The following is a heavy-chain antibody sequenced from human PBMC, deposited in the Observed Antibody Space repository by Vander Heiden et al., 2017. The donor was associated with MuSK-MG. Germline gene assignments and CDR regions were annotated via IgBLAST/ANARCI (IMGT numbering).Heavy chain of an antibody. CDR3: ARSRLKTAYAEIDY. CDR1: GFTFDDYA. Sequence: EVQLVESGGGLVSPNRSLRPSCVAAGFTFDDYALHWVRQVPGKGLEWVSGIGWNSDSVGYADSVKGRITNSRDNAKNSLYLQMNSLRADDTALYYCARSRLKTAYAEIDYWGQGTLVTVSS. D-gene: IGHD2-2*01. J-gene: IGHJ4*02. V-gene: IGHV3-9*01. CDR2: IGWNSDSV.